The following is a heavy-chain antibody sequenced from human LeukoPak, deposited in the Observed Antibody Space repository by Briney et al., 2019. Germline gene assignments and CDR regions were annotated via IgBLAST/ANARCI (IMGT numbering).Heavy chain of an antibody. CDR2: INPNSGGT. V-gene: IGHV1-2*02. CDR3: ARGVSGTYRFDY. CDR1: VYTFTAYY. J-gene: IGHJ4*02. D-gene: IGHD1-26*01. Sequence: ASVKVSCMASVYTFTAYYMHWVRQAPGQGLEWMGWINPNSGGTNYAQKFQGRVTMTRDTSISTAYMELSRLRSDDTAVYYCARGVSGTYRFDYWGQGTLVTVSS.